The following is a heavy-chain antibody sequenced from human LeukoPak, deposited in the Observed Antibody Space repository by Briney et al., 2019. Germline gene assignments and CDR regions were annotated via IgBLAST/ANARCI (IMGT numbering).Heavy chain of an antibody. CDR3: LRLDFGVYIGGPDD. V-gene: IGHV3-30*02. J-gene: IGHJ4*02. CDR2: IRDDGNNK. D-gene: IGHD3-3*01. Sequence: QSGGSLRLSCAASGFTFSHYGMHWVRQVPGKGLEWAAFIRDDGNNKYYAGSVKGRFTISRDNSKNTLYLQMNGLRVEDTAVYYCLRLDFGVYIGGPDDWGQGALVTVSS. CDR1: GFTFSHYG.